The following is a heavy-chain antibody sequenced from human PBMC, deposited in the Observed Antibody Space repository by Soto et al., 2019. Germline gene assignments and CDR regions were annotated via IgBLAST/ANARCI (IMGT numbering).Heavy chain of an antibody. CDR2: IYYSGST. CDR1: GGSISSSSYY. J-gene: IGHJ4*02. V-gene: IGHV4-39*02. D-gene: IGHD6-13*01. Sequence: QLQLQESGPGLVKPSETLSLTCIVSGGSISSSSYYWGWIRQPPGEGLEWIGSIYYSGSTYYNPSLKSRVTISVDTSKNHFSLKLSSVTAADTAVYYCAMQESGIASATDDYWGQGTLVTVSS. CDR3: AMQESGIASATDDY.